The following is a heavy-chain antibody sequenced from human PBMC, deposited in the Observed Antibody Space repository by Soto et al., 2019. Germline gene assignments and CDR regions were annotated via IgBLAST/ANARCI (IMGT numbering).Heavy chain of an antibody. CDR1: GFTFSSYS. J-gene: IGHJ5*02. D-gene: IGHD3-22*01. CDR3: AREPHADSSGYWLYNWFYP. Sequence: PGGSLRLSCAASGFTFSSYSMNWVRQAPGKGLEWVSYISSSSSTIYYADSVKGRFTISRDNAKNSLYLQMNSLRDEDTAVYYYAREPHADSSGYWLYNWFYPWGQGTLVTVSS. V-gene: IGHV3-48*02. CDR2: ISSSSSTI.